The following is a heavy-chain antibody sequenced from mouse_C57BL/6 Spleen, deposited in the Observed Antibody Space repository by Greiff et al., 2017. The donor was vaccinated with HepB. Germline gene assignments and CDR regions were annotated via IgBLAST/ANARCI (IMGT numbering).Heavy chain of an antibody. V-gene: IGHV5-17*01. D-gene: IGHD2-10*02. CDR3: ARPPSSYWYFDV. CDR2: ISSGSSTT. Sequence: EVMLVESGGGLVKPGGSLKLSCAASGFTFSDYGMHWVRQAPEKGLEWVAYISSGSSTTYYADTVKGRFTISRDNAKNTLFLQMTSLRSEDTAMYYCARPPSSYWYFDVWGTGTTVTVSS. J-gene: IGHJ1*03. CDR1: GFTFSDYG.